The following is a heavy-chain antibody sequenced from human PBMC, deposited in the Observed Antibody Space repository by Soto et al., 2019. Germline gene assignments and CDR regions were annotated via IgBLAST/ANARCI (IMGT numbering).Heavy chain of an antibody. CDR1: GDSISSYY. J-gene: IGHJ4*02. V-gene: IGHV4-59*01. CDR2: IYYSGST. D-gene: IGHD2-21*01. Sequence: ETLSLTCTVSGDSISSYYWSWIRQPPGKGLEWIGYIYYSGSTNYNPSLKSRVTISVDTSKNQFSLKLSSVTAADTAVYYCASYRGSGTLDYWGQGTLVTVPQ. CDR3: ASYRGSGTLDY.